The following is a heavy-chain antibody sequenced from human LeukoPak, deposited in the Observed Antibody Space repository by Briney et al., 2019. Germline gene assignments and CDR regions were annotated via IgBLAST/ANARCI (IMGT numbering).Heavy chain of an antibody. CDR2: ISYDDSNK. J-gene: IGHJ4*02. D-gene: IGHD2-2*01. CDR3: AKGGMVVPAAPIDY. Sequence: QTGGSLRLSCAASGFTFNYYDMHWVRQAPGKGLDWVAVISYDDSNKYYADSVKGRSTISRDSSKNTLYLQMNSLRAEDTAVYYCAKGGMVVPAAPIDYWGQGTLVTVSS. V-gene: IGHV3-30*18. CDR1: GFTFNYYD.